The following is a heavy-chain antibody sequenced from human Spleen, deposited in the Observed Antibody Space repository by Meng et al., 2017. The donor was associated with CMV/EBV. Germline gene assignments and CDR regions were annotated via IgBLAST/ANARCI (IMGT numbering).Heavy chain of an antibody. CDR2: ISGSGGST. CDR3: ARGGGYSSSPFDY. Sequence: GESLKISCAASGFTFSSYAMSWVRQAPGKGLEWVSAISGSGGSTYYADSVKGRFTISRDNSKNTLYLQMNSLRAEDTAVYYCARGGGYSSSPFDYWGQGTLVTVSS. V-gene: IGHV3-23*01. J-gene: IGHJ4*02. D-gene: IGHD6-6*01. CDR1: GFTFSSYA.